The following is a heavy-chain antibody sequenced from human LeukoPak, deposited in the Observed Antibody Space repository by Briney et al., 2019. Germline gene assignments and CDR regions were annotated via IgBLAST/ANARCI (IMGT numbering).Heavy chain of an antibody. CDR3: ATWNSYCSGCNWFDP. CDR2: FDPEDGET. D-gene: IGHD2-15*01. CDR1: GYTLTELS. V-gene: IGHV1-24*01. J-gene: IGHJ5*02. Sequence: ASVKVSCKVSGYTLTELSMHWVRQAPGKGLEWMGGFDPEDGETIYAQKFQGRVTMTEDTSTDTAYMELSSLRSEDTAVYYCATWNSYCSGCNWFDPWGQGTLVTVSS.